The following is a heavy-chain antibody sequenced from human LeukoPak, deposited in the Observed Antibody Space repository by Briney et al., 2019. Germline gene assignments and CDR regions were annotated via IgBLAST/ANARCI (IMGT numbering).Heavy chain of an antibody. J-gene: IGHJ4*01. CDR3: AKRFAGYCSSTSCYYFDY. CDR2: ISGSGGST. CDR1: GFTFSSYA. D-gene: IGHD2-2*01. Sequence: GGSLRLSCAASGFTFSSYAMSWVRQAPGKGLEWVSAISGSGGSTYYADSVKGRFTISRDNSKNTLYLQMNSLRAEDTAVYYCAKRFAGYCSSTSCYYFDYWGQGTLVTVSS. V-gene: IGHV3-23*01.